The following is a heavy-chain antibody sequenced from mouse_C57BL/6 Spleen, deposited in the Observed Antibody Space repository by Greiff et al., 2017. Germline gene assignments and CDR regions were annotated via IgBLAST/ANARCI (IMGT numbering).Heavy chain of an antibody. CDR2: IHPNSGST. J-gene: IGHJ1*03. D-gene: IGHD2-5*01. Sequence: QVQLQQPGAELVKPGASVKLSCKASGYTFTSYWMHWVKQRPGQGLEWIGMIHPNSGSTNYNEKFKSKATLTVDKSSSTAYMQLSSLTSEDSAVYYCARPTIVTTWYFDVWGTGTTVTVSS. CDR3: ARPTIVTTWYFDV. CDR1: GYTFTSYW. V-gene: IGHV1-64*01.